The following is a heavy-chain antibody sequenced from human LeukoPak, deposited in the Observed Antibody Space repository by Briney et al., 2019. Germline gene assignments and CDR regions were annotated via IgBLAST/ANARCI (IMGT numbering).Heavy chain of an antibody. Sequence: GESLKISCKGSGYSFATYWIGWVRQMPGKGLEWMGIIYPGDSDTRYSPSFQGQVTMSADKSISTAYLQWSSLKASDTAMYYCARSKNRRSWQYYFDYWGQGTLVTVSS. D-gene: IGHD1/OR15-1a*01. J-gene: IGHJ4*02. CDR1: GYSFATYW. CDR2: IYPGDSDT. CDR3: ARSKNRRSWQYYFDY. V-gene: IGHV5-51*01.